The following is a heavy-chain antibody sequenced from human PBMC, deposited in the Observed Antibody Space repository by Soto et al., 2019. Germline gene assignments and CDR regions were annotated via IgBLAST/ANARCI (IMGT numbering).Heavy chain of an antibody. D-gene: IGHD3-3*01. CDR2: IYSGGST. CDR3: ASCPLLTIVGVVAPLYMDV. V-gene: IGHV3-66*01. J-gene: IGHJ6*03. Sequence: GGSLRLSCAASGFTVSSNYMSWVRQAPGKGLEWVSVIYSGGSTYYADSVKGRFTISRDNSKNTLYLQMNSLRAEDTAVYYCASCPLLTIVGVVAPLYMDVWGKGTTVTVSS. CDR1: GFTVSSNY.